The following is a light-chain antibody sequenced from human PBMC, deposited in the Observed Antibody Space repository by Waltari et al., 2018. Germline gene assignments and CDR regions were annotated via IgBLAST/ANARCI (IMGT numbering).Light chain of an antibody. CDR1: QSVGTS. V-gene: IGKV3-20*01. J-gene: IGKJ1*01. CDR3: QHYVRLPAT. Sequence: CRASQSVGTSLAWYQQKPGQAPRLLIYGASRRATGIPDRFSGSGSGTDFSLSISRLEPEDFAVYYCQHYVRLPATFGQGTKVEI. CDR2: GAS.